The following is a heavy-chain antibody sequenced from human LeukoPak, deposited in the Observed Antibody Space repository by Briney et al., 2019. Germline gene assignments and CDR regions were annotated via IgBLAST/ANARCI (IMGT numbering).Heavy chain of an antibody. CDR1: GYTFANYW. Sequence: GESLKISCKTSGYTFANYWIAWVRQVPGQGPEWMGIIYGYDSDTKYSPSFEGQVLISADKSISTAYLQWSSLKASDTAMYYCARHPAIAAAGTHGEVHWFDPWGQGTLVTVSS. V-gene: IGHV5-51*01. CDR2: IYGYDSDT. J-gene: IGHJ5*02. D-gene: IGHD6-13*01. CDR3: ARHPAIAAAGTHGEVHWFDP.